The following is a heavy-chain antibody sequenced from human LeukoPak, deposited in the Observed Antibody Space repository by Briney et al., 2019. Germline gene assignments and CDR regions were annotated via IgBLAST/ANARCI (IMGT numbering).Heavy chain of an antibody. CDR1: GFTFSSYG. Sequence: GGTLRLSCAASGFTFSSYGMSWVRQAPGKGLEWVGRTRNKANRYTTEYAASVKGRFTISRDDSKNSVSLQMNSLKTEDTAVYYCARGGVVATTIFDYWGQGILVIVSS. J-gene: IGHJ4*02. CDR3: ARGGVVATTIFDY. V-gene: IGHV3-72*01. CDR2: TRNKANRYTT. D-gene: IGHD5-12*01.